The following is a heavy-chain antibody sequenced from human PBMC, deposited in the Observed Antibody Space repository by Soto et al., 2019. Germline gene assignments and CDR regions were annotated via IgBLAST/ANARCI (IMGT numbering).Heavy chain of an antibody. CDR3: TTELGSSAYFDY. V-gene: IGHV3-15*01. CDR1: GFTFSNAW. J-gene: IGHJ4*02. D-gene: IGHD3-16*01. Sequence: GGSLRLSCAASGFTFSNAWMSWVRQAPGKGLEWVGRIKSKTDGGTTDYAAPVKGRFTISRDDSKNTLYLQMNSLKTEDTAVYYCTTELGSSAYFDYWGQGTLVTVSS. CDR2: IKSKTDGGTT.